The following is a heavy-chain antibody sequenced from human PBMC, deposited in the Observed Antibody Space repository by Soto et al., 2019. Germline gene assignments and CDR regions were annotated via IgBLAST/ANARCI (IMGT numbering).Heavy chain of an antibody. CDR2: TYYRSKWYN. D-gene: IGHD2-15*01. CDR3: ARGSGGLYVFDY. J-gene: IGHJ4*02. Sequence: QVQLQQSGPGLVKPSQTLSLTCAISGDSVSSGSVAWNWIRQSPSRGLEWLGRTYYRSKWYNDYAVSMKRRXXTXPXXSTYQFSLQLNSVPPEDPALYYGARGSGGLYVFDYWGQGPLVAVSS. V-gene: IGHV6-1*01. CDR1: GDSVSSGSVA.